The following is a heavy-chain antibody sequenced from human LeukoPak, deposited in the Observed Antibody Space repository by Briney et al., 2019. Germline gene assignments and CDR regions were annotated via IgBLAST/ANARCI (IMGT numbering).Heavy chain of an antibody. D-gene: IGHD6-25*01. J-gene: IGHJ5*02. CDR1: GYTFTSYD. V-gene: IGHV1-8*03. Sequence: ASVKVSCKASGYTFTSYDINWVRQAARQGLEWMGWMNPNSGNTGYAQKFQGRVTITRNTSISTAYMELSSLRSEDTAVYYCAREAADGWFDPWGQGTLVTVSS. CDR3: AREAADGWFDP. CDR2: MNPNSGNT.